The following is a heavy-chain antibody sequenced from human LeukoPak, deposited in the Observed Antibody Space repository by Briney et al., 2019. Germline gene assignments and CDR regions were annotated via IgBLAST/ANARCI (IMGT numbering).Heavy chain of an antibody. D-gene: IGHD3-16*01. V-gene: IGHV3-48*01. CDR1: GFTFNTYS. J-gene: IGHJ6*03. CDR2: ISGSSSAI. Sequence: GGSLRLSCAASGFTFNTYSMNWVRQAPGKGLEWVSYISGSSSAIYYADSVKGRFTISRDNATNPLYLQMNSLRAEDTAVYYCARRFGAARDDYMDVWGKGTTVTVSS. CDR3: ARRFGAARDDYMDV.